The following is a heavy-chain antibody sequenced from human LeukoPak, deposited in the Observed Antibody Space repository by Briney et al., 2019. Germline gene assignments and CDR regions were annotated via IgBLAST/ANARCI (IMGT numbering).Heavy chain of an antibody. V-gene: IGHV1-46*01. D-gene: IGHD6-13*01. CDR3: TKVRSGSSSWALRVFDY. CDR2: INPSGGST. J-gene: IGHJ4*02. Sequence: GASVKVSCKASGYTFTSYYMHWVRQAPGQGLEWMGIINPSGGSTSYAQKFQGRVTMTRDTSTSTVYMELSSLRSEDTAVYYCTKVRSGSSSWALRVFDYWGQGALVTVSS. CDR1: GYTFTSYY.